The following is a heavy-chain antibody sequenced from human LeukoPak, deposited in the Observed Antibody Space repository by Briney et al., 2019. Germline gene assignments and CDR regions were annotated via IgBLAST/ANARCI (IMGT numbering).Heavy chain of an antibody. CDR3: ARDGDGGNSDY. V-gene: IGHV1-46*01. Sequence: ASVKVSCKASGYTFTTYYMHWVRQAPGQGLEWMGIINPSGGSTRYAQKFQGRVTMTRDTSTSTVYMELSSLKSEDTAVYYCARDGDGGNSDYWGQGTLVTVSS. D-gene: IGHD4-23*01. J-gene: IGHJ4*02. CDR2: INPSGGST. CDR1: GYTFTTYY.